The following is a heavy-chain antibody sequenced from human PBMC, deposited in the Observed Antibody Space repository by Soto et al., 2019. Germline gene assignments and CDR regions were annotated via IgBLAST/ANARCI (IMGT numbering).Heavy chain of an antibody. CDR2: IYYSGGT. V-gene: IGHV4-31*03. Sequence: QVQLQESGPGLVKPSQTLSLTCTVSGGSISRGGYYWRWIRQHPGKGLEWIGYIYYSGGTYYNPSLKSRVTISVDTSENQFSLRLSSVTAADTAVYYCARKDIGYAAYMDVWGKGTTVTVSS. J-gene: IGHJ6*03. CDR3: ARKDIGYAAYMDV. D-gene: IGHD5-12*01. CDR1: GGSISRGGYY.